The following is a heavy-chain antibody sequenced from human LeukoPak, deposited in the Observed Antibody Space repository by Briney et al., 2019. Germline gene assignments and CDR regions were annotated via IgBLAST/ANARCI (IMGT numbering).Heavy chain of an antibody. Sequence: SETLSLTCTVSGGSISSSSYYWGWIRQPPGKGLEWIGSIYYSGSTYYNPSLKSRVTISVDTSKNQFSLKLSSVTAADTAVYFCASRPTTWGFFDPWGQGTLVTVSS. CDR1: GGSISSSSYY. CDR3: ASRPTTWGFFDP. D-gene: IGHD4-17*01. J-gene: IGHJ5*02. CDR2: IYYSGST. V-gene: IGHV4-39*01.